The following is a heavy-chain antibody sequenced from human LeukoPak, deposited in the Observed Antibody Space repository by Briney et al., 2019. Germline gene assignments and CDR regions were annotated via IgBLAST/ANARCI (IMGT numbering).Heavy chain of an antibody. CDR2: ISSSSSYI. J-gene: IGHJ3*02. CDR1: GFTFSSYS. CDR3: ARDGAAAGYSDAFDI. D-gene: IGHD6-13*01. V-gene: IGHV3-21*01. Sequence: GGSLRLSCAASGFTFSSYSMNWVRQVPGKGLEWVSSISSSSSYIYYADSVKGRFTISRDNAKNSLYLQMYSLRAEDTAVYYCARDGAAAGYSDAFDIWGQGTMATVSS.